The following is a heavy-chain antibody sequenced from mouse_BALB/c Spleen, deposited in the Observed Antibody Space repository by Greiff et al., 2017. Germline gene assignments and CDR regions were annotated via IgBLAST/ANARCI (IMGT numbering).Heavy chain of an antibody. D-gene: IGHD2-1*01. CDR2: IDPANGNT. V-gene: IGHV14-3*02. CDR3: ARDGNYVRYFDV. Sequence: VQLQQSGAELVKPGASVKLSCTAPGFNIKDTYMHWVKQRPEQGLEWIGRIDPANGNTKYDPKFQGKATITADTSSNTAYLQLSSLTSEDTAVYYCARDGNYVRYFDVWGAGTTVTVSS. J-gene: IGHJ1*01. CDR1: GFNIKDTY.